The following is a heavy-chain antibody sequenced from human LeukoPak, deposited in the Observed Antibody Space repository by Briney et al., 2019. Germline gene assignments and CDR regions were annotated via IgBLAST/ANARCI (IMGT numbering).Heavy chain of an antibody. V-gene: IGHV3-7*01. CDR2: IKQDGSEK. Sequence: GGSLRLSCAASAFTISTYWMSWVRRAPGKGLEWVANIKQDGSEKYYVGSVKGRFTISRDNVKNSLYLQMNSLRAEDTAVYYCVREMGLYDAFDIWGQGTMVTVSS. J-gene: IGHJ3*02. CDR1: AFTISTYW. CDR3: VREMGLYDAFDI. D-gene: IGHD3-16*02.